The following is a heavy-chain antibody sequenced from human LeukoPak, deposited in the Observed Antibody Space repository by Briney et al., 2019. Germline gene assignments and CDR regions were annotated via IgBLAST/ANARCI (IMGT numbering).Heavy chain of an antibody. CDR1: GYTLISYG. CDR2: ISVYNGNT. Sequence: ASVKVSCKTSGYTLISYGINWVRQAPGQGLEWMGWISVYNGNTNYAQKLQGRITLTTDASTGTVYMELRSLGSDDTAVYYCAREGVAVAGLDYWGQGTLVTVSS. V-gene: IGHV1-18*01. D-gene: IGHD6-19*01. CDR3: AREGVAVAGLDY. J-gene: IGHJ4*02.